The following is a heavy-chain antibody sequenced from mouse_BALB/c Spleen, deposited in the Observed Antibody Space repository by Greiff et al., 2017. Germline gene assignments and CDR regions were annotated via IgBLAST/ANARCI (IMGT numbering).Heavy chain of an antibody. Sequence: VKLQESGAELMKPGASVKISCKATGYTFSSYWIEWVKQRPGHGLEWIGEILPGSGSTNYNEKFKGKATFTADTSSNTAYMQLSSLTSEDSAVYYCAHMITTGIFDYWGQGTTLTVSS. CDR3: AHMITTGIFDY. V-gene: IGHV1-9*01. D-gene: IGHD2-4*01. CDR1: GYTFSSYW. CDR2: ILPGSGST. J-gene: IGHJ2*01.